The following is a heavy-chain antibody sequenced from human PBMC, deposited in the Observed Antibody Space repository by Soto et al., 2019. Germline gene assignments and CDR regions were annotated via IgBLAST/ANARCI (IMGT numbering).Heavy chain of an antibody. Sequence: SETLSLTCTVSGGSISSSCYYWGWIRQPPGKGLEWIGSIYYSGSPYYNPSLKSRVTISVDTSKNQFSLKLSSVTAADTAVYYCARHLPEKGGAVTRGYYFDYWGQGTLVTVSS. CDR1: GGSISSSCYY. D-gene: IGHD3-10*01. V-gene: IGHV4-39*01. J-gene: IGHJ4*02. CDR3: ARHLPEKGGAVTRGYYFDY. CDR2: IYYSGSP.